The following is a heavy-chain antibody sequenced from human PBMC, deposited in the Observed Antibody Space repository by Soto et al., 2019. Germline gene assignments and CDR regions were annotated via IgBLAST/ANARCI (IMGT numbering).Heavy chain of an antibody. CDR2: IYYSGST. CDR1: GGSISSSSYY. Sequence: TSETLSLTCTVSGGSISSSSYYWGWIRQPPGKGLEWIGSIYYSGSTYYNPSLKSRVTISVDTSKNQFSLKLSSVTAADTAVYYCARSSWFGELLFNWFDPWGQGTLVTVSS. D-gene: IGHD3-10*01. J-gene: IGHJ5*02. V-gene: IGHV4-39*01. CDR3: ARSSWFGELLFNWFDP.